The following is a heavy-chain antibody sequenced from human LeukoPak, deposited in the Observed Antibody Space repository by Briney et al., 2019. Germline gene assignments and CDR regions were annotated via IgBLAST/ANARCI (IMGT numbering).Heavy chain of an antibody. J-gene: IGHJ4*02. D-gene: IGHD3-10*01. CDR1: GFTFSSYS. V-gene: IGHV3-23*01. CDR3: ATSAVRAGPYYFDY. CDR2: ISGSGGST. Sequence: GGSLRLSCAASGFTFSSYSMNWVRQAPGKGLEWVSAISGSGGSTYYADSVKGRFTISRDNYKNTLYLQMNSLRAEDTAVYYCATSAVRAGPYYFDYWGQGTLVTVSS.